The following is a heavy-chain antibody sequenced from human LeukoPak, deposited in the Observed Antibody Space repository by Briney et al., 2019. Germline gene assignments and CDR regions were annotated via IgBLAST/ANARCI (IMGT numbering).Heavy chain of an antibody. D-gene: IGHD3-22*01. V-gene: IGHV4-59*08. CDR2: IYYSGST. CDR3: ARNHYYDSSGQITMGGYFDY. J-gene: IGHJ4*02. CDR1: GGSISSYY. Sequence: KPSETLSLTCTVSGGSISSYYWSWIRQPPGKGLEWIGYIYYSGSTNYNPSLKSRVTISVDTSKNQFSLKLSSVTAADTAVYYCARNHYYDSSGQITMGGYFDYWGQGTLVTVSS.